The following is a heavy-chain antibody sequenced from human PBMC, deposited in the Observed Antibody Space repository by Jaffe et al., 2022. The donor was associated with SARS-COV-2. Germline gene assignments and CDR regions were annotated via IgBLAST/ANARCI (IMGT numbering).Heavy chain of an antibody. D-gene: IGHD3-9*01. CDR3: ARDLNNYYGMDV. CDR2: INDDGTRT. V-gene: IGHV3-74*01. CDR1: GFTFSTYW. J-gene: IGHJ6*02. Sequence: EVQLVESGGGLVQPGGSLRLSCAASGFTFSTYWIHWVRQAPGKGLVWVSGINDDGTRTHYADYVKGRITVSRDNVKNTVYVQMNGLRGEDTGVYYCARDLNNYYGMDVWGQGTTVTVSS.